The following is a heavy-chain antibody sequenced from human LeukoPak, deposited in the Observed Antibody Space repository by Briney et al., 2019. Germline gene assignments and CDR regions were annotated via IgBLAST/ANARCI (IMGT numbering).Heavy chain of an antibody. Sequence: PGGSLRLSCAASGFTFSSYGMHWVRQAPGKGLEWVAVISYDGSNKYYADSVKGRFTISRDNSKNTLYLQMNSLRAEDTAVYYCAKDYDSGSYSEYWGQGTLVTVSS. CDR1: GFTFSSYG. CDR2: ISYDGSNK. J-gene: IGHJ4*02. V-gene: IGHV3-30*18. CDR3: AKDYDSGSYSEY. D-gene: IGHD1-26*01.